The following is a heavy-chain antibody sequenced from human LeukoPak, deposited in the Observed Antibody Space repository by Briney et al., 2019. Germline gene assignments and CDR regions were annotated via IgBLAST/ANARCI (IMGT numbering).Heavy chain of an antibody. CDR3: AKDFVVVPGNVNYFDY. CDR2: ISGSGGST. Sequence: PTGGSLRLSCAASGFTFSSYAMSWVRQAPGKGLEWVSAISGSGGSTYYADSVKGRFTISRDNSKNTLYLQMNSLRAEDTAVYYCAKDFVVVPGNVNYFDYWGQGTLVTVSS. D-gene: IGHD2-21*02. V-gene: IGHV3-23*01. CDR1: GFTFSSYA. J-gene: IGHJ4*02.